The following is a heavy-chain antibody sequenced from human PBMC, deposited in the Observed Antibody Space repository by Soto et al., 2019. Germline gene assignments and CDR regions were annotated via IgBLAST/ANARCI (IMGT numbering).Heavy chain of an antibody. D-gene: IGHD3-10*01. CDR3: AVSGNSGMDV. Sequence: QLQLQESGSRLVQSSQTLSLTCGVSGGSISRGGFSWSWIRQPPGKGLEWIGYIYNSGKSYYDPSLESRVTMSIDVAKNSFSLNLTSGTGSDTAVYYCAVSGNSGMDVWGPGTSVIVSS. CDR1: GGSISRGGFS. CDR2: IYNSGKS. V-gene: IGHV4-30-2*01. J-gene: IGHJ6*01.